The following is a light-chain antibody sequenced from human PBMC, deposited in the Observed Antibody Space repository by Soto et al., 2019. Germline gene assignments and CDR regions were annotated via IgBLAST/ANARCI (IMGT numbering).Light chain of an antibody. CDR3: QQYSSSPPKYT. V-gene: IGKV3-20*01. J-gene: IGKJ2*01. CDR2: GAS. CDR1: QSVSSSS. Sequence: EIVLTQSPGTLSLSPGERATLSCSASQSVSSSSLAWYQQKPGQAPRLLIYGASSRATGIPDRFSGSGSGTNFAVTISILEPEDFAVYYCQQYSSSPPKYTFGQGTTLEIK.